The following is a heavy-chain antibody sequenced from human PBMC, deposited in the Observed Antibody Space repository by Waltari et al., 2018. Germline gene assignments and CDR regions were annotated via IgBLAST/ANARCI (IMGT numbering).Heavy chain of an antibody. J-gene: IGHJ4*02. CDR3: ARGAGYFDY. V-gene: IGHV4-39*01. CDR2: IYYGGST. CDR1: GGSISSSSYY. Sequence: QLQLQESGPGLVKPSETLSLTCTVSGGSISSSSYYWGWIRQPQGKGLEWIGSIYYGGSTYYNPSLKSRVTISVDTSKNQFSLKLSSVTAADTAVYYCARGAGYFDYWGQGTLVTVSS.